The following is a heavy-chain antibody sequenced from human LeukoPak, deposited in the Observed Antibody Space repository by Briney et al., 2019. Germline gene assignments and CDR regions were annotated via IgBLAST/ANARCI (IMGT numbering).Heavy chain of an antibody. CDR2: ISWNSGSI. CDR1: GFTSDDYA. J-gene: IGHJ1*01. Sequence: GRSLRLSCAASGFTSDDYAMHWVRQAPGKGLEWVSGISWNSGSIGYADSVKGRFTISRDNAKNSLYLQMNSLRAEDMALYYCAKAAAGTQYFQHWGQGTLVTVSS. V-gene: IGHV3-9*02. D-gene: IGHD6-13*01. CDR3: AKAAAGTQYFQH.